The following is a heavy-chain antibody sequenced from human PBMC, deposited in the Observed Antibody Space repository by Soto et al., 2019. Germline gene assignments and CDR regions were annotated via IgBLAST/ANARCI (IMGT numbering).Heavy chain of an antibody. CDR2: IYYTGST. V-gene: IGHV4-31*03. CDR1: GASIRSGGYY. Sequence: SETLSLTCSVSGASIRSGGYYWSWLRQSPGKGLEWIGHIYYTGSTFYSPSLKGRLTISLDTSKNQFSLDLRSVTAADTAMYYCARIEMASIKWGRGTLVTVSS. J-gene: IGHJ4*02. CDR3: ARIEMASIK.